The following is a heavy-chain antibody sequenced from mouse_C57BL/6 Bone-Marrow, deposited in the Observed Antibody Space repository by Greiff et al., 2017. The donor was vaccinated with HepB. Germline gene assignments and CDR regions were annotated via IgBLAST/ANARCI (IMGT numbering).Heavy chain of an antibody. D-gene: IGHD1-1*01. CDR3: ARRDYYGSSSAWVAY. CDR2: IYPGSGST. Sequence: QVQLQQPGAELVKPGASVKMSCKASGYTFTSYWITWVKQRPGQGLEWIGDIYPGSGSTNYNEKFKSKATLTVDTSSSTAYMQLSSLTSEDSAVYYCARRDYYGSSSAWVAYWGQGTLVTVSA. CDR1: GYTFTSYW. J-gene: IGHJ3*01. V-gene: IGHV1-55*01.